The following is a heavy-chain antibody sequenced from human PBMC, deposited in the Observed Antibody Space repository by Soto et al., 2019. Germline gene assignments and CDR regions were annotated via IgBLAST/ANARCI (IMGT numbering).Heavy chain of an antibody. Sequence: PGGSLRLSCAASGFTFSSYAMSWVRQAPGKGLEWVSAISGSCGSTYYADSVKGRFTISRDNSKNTLYLQMNSLRAEDTAVYYCANALIRPYYYFDYWGQGTLVTVSS. CDR2: ISGSCGST. D-gene: IGHD1-26*01. CDR3: ANALIRPYYYFDY. CDR1: GFTFSSYA. V-gene: IGHV3-23*01. J-gene: IGHJ4*02.